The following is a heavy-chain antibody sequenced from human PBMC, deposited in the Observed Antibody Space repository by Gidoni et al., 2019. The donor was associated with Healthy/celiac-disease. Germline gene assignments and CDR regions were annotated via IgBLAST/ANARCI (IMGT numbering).Heavy chain of an antibody. V-gene: IGHV3-74*01. J-gene: IGHJ4*02. D-gene: IGHD3-3*01. CDR3: ARGSEEYYDFWSVDY. Sequence: EVQLVESGGGVVQPGGSLRLSCAASGFTFSSYWMHWVRQAPGKGLVWVSRINSDGSSTSYADSVKGRFTISRDNAKNTLYLQMNSLRAEDTAVYYCARGSEEYYDFWSVDYWGQGTLVTVSS. CDR1: GFTFSSYW. CDR2: INSDGSST.